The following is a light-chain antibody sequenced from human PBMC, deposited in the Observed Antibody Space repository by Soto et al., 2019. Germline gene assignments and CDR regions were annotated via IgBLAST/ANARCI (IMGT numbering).Light chain of an antibody. CDR2: GAS. J-gene: IGKJ3*01. CDR3: QQYGRSPFT. CDR1: QSVSSNN. V-gene: IGKV3-20*01. Sequence: EIVLTQSPGTLSLSPGERATLSCRASQSVSSNNLAWHHQRPCQAPRVVIYGASTRATGIPERFSGSGSGTDFTLTISGLEPEDFPVYYFQQYGRSPFTFGPGTNVDIK.